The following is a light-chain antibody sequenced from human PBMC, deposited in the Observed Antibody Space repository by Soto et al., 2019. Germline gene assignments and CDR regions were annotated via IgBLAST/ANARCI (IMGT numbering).Light chain of an antibody. CDR3: HQAYDIPRT. CDR2: STS. V-gene: IGKV1-39*01. CDR1: QSISKY. J-gene: IGKJ1*01. Sequence: DIQMTQSPSSLSASVGDRVTLTCRATQSISKYLNWYQQKPGKAPNLLIYSTSTLQSGVPSRFSGSGSGTDFALNINSLQPEDFATYYCHQAYDIPRTFCQGTKVEI.